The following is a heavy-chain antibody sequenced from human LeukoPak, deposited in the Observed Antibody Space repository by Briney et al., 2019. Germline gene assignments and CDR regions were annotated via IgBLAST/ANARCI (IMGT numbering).Heavy chain of an antibody. Sequence: SSETLSLTCTVSGGSISSYYWSWIRQSPGKGLEWIGHSHYSGSTNHNPSLKSRVTISVDTSKNQFSLKLSSVTAADTAVYYCARVSPIAAAEDYWGQGTLVTVSS. D-gene: IGHD6-13*01. V-gene: IGHV4-59*08. CDR2: SHYSGST. CDR1: GGSISSYY. J-gene: IGHJ4*02. CDR3: ARVSPIAAAEDY.